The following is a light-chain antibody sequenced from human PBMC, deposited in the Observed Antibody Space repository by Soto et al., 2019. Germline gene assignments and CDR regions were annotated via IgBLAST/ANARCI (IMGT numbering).Light chain of an antibody. V-gene: IGKV1-5*03. Sequence: DIQMTHSPSTLSASVSYRVTITCRASQSINRWLAWYQQKPGKAPKLLIYKASSLESGVPSRFSGGGIGTEFSLSISSLQPDDFATYYCQQYSTYPYIFGQGTKV. CDR1: QSINRW. J-gene: IGKJ2*01. CDR3: QQYSTYPYI. CDR2: KAS.